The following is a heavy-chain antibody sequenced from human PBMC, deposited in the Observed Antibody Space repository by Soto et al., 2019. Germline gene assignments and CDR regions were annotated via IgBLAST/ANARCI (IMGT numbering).Heavy chain of an antibody. CDR3: ANLGVGDCSSWVCGYYYGMDV. V-gene: IGHV3-23*01. D-gene: IGHD2-21*02. Sequence: EVQLLESGGGLVQPGGSLRLSCAASGFTFSSYAMRWVRQAPGKGLEWVSAISGSGGSTYYADSVKGRFTISRDNSKTTLYLQMNSLRAEDTAVYYCANLGVGDCSSWVCGYYYGMDVWGQGTTVTVSS. CDR1: GFTFSSYA. CDR2: ISGSGGST. J-gene: IGHJ6*02.